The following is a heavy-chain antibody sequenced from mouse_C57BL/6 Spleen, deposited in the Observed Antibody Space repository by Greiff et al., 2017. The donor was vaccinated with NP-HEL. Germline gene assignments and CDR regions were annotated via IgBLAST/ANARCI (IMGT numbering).Heavy chain of an antibody. D-gene: IGHD2-5*01. V-gene: IGHV3-6*01. J-gene: IGHJ4*01. Sequence: EVQLQESGPGLVKPSQSLSLTCSVTGYSITSGYYWNWIRQFPGNKLEWMGYISYDGSNNYNPSLKNRISITRDTSKNQFFLKLNSVTTEDTATYYCAKYSNTGGAMDYWGQGTSVTVSS. CDR3: AKYSNTGGAMDY. CDR1: GYSITSGYY. CDR2: ISYDGSN.